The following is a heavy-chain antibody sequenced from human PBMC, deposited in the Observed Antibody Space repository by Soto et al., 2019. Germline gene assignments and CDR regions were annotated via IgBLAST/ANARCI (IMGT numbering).Heavy chain of an antibody. CDR2: ISSSSSTI. J-gene: IGHJ4*02. Sequence: LRLSCAASGFTFSSYSMNWVRQAPGKWLEWVSYISSSSSTIYYADSVKGRFTISRDNAKNSLYLQMNSLRDEDTAVYYCARASADRRVHDYLDYWGQGTLVTVSS. CDR3: ARASADRRVHDYLDY. V-gene: IGHV3-48*02. CDR1: GFTFSSYS. D-gene: IGHD2-15*01.